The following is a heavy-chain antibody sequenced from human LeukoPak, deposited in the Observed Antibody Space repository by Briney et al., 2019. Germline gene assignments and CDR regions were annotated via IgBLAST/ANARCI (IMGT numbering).Heavy chain of an antibody. CDR1: GGTFSSYA. D-gene: IGHD3-22*01. CDR3: ARTRYYDSSGYYYPFDY. V-gene: IGHV1-69*05. J-gene: IGHJ4*02. Sequence: GASVKVSCKASGGTFSSYAVSWVRQAPGQGLEWMGGIIPIFGTANYAQKFQGRVTITTDESTSTAYMELSSLRSEDTAVYYCARTRYYDSSGYYYPFDYWGQGTLVTVSS. CDR2: IIPIFGTA.